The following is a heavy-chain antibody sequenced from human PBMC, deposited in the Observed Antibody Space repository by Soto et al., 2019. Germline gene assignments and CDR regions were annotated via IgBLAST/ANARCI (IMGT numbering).Heavy chain of an antibody. J-gene: IGHJ4*02. Sequence: GGSLRLSCVGSGFNYSMNWVRQAPGKGLEWVSSISTSSAYIDYADSVKGRFTVSRDNTKNSLFLQMNGLRAEDTAVYYCARDPSLPSSSPWGLDSWGQGILVTVSS. CDR2: ISTSSAYI. D-gene: IGHD6-6*01. CDR3: ARDPSLPSSSPWGLDS. V-gene: IGHV3-21*01. CDR1: GFNYS.